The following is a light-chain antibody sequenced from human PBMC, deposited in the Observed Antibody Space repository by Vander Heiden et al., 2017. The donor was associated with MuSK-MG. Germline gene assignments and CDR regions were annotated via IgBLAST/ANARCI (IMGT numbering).Light chain of an antibody. V-gene: IGKV4-1*01. J-gene: IGKJ3*01. CDR2: WAA. Sequence: IVAAPSVGSLSVSLGERATINCKSSQSVLYSSNNKNYLAWYQQKPGQPPKLLIYWAATREAGVPDGFSGSGSGTDFTLTISSLQAEDVAVYYCQQEDSTPLTFGHGTKVDIK. CDR1: QSVLYSSNNKNY. CDR3: QQEDSTPLT.